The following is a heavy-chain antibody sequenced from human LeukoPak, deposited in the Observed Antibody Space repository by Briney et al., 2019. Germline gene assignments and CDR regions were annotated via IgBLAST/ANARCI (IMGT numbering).Heavy chain of an antibody. V-gene: IGHV4-39*01. Sequence: KPSETLSLTCSVSGGSISTSNYLWAWIRQPPGKGLEWIGSVYYGGSTQYNPALQSRVTISVDTSKNQFSLKLSSVTAADTAVYYCATQDPGLHGRRDFDYWGQGTLVTVSS. CDR3: ATQDPGLHGRRDFDY. D-gene: IGHD3-16*01. CDR2: VYYGGST. J-gene: IGHJ4*02. CDR1: GGSISTSNYL.